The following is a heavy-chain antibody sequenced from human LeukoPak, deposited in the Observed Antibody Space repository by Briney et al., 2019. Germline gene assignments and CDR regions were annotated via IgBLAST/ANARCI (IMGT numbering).Heavy chain of an antibody. Sequence: ASVKVSCKASGYIFTNYYIHWVRQAPGQGLEWVGIIDPRDGSANSAQQIQGRITVTRDTSTGTVYMDLGSLRSEDTAIYYCARGGTILYDYWGQGTQVTVSS. V-gene: IGHV1-46*01. CDR2: IDPRDGSA. J-gene: IGHJ4*02. D-gene: IGHD1-1*01. CDR3: ARGGTILYDY. CDR1: GYIFTNYY.